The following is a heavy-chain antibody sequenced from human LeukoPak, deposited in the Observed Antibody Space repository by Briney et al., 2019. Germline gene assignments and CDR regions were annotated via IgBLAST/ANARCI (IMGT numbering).Heavy chain of an antibody. J-gene: IGHJ4*02. D-gene: IGHD6-13*01. Sequence: SETLSLTCTVSGGSITNYYWSWIRQSAGKGLEWIGRIYSTGIITYNPSLKSRVTMSVDTSKNQLSLRLISVTAADTAVYYCARGSHRRYSSSWYSLWGQGTLVTVSS. CDR1: GGSITNYY. CDR2: IYSTGII. CDR3: ARGSHRRYSSSWYSL. V-gene: IGHV4-4*07.